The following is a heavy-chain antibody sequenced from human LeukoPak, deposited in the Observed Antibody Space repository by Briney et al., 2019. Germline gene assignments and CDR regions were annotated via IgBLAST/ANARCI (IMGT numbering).Heavy chain of an antibody. V-gene: IGHV3-33*01. CDR1: GFTFSSYG. J-gene: IGHJ4*02. Sequence: PGGSLRLSCAASGFTFSSYGMHWVRQAPGKGLEWVAVIWYDGSNKYYADSVKGRFTISRDNSKNTLYLQMNSLRAEDTAVYYCARTATTTVTTPFDYWGQGTLVTVSS. CDR3: ARTATTTVTTPFDY. D-gene: IGHD4-17*01. CDR2: IWYDGSNK.